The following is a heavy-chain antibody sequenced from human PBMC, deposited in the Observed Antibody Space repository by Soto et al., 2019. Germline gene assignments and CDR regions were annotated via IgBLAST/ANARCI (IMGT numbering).Heavy chain of an antibody. Sequence: SETLSLTCTVSGGSISSGGYYLRWIRQHPGKGLEWIGYIYYSGSTYYNPSLKSRVTISVDTSKNQFSLKLSSVTAADTAVYYCARDRDTAGYYGMDVWGQGTTVTVSS. J-gene: IGHJ6*02. CDR2: IYYSGST. V-gene: IGHV4-31*03. D-gene: IGHD5-18*01. CDR1: GGSISSGGYY. CDR3: ARDRDTAGYYGMDV.